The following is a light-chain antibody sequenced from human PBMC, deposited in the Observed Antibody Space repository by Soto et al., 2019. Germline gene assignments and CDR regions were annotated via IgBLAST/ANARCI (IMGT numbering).Light chain of an antibody. J-gene: IGLJ2*01. CDR2: RNN. Sequence: QPVLTQSPSASGTPGQRVTISCSGSSSNIGSNYVYWYQQLPGTAPKLLIYRNNQRPSGVPDRFSGSKSDTSASLAISGLRSEDEADYYCAAWDDSLSGVFGGGTKLTVL. CDR1: SSNIGSNY. CDR3: AAWDDSLSGV. V-gene: IGLV1-47*01.